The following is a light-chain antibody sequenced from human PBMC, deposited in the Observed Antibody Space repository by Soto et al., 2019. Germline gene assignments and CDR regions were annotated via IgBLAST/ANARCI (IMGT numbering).Light chain of an antibody. CDR1: QSVSRY. Sequence: DVQMTHSPSSLSALVGDRVTITCXASQSVSRYLNWYQHKPGKAPKLLINAASNLRSGVPSRFSGSGSGTDFTLTIDGLQPEDFAVYYCQQSYITPPITFGQGTRLEI. CDR3: QQSYITPPIT. V-gene: IGKV1-39*01. CDR2: AAS. J-gene: IGKJ5*01.